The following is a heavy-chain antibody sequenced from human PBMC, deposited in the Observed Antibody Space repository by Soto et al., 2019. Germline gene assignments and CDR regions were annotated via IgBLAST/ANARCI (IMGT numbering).Heavy chain of an antibody. CDR1: GFTFSSYA. CDR3: AKHAAAAAPDY. V-gene: IGHV3-23*01. J-gene: IGHJ4*02. Sequence: EVQLLESGGGLVQTGGSLRLSCAASGFTFSSYAMSWVRQAPGKGLEWVSLISGSGGGTYYADSVKGRFTISRDNSKNQLYLQMNSVRAEDTPVYYCAKHAAAAAPDYWGQGTLVTVSS. D-gene: IGHD6-13*01. CDR2: ISGSGGGT.